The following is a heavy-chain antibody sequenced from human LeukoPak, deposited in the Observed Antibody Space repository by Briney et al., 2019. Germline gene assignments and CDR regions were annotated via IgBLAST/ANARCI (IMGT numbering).Heavy chain of an antibody. V-gene: IGHV3-7*01. CDR2: IEPDGRQK. CDR3: ASVTNLDV. D-gene: IGHD1-1*01. CDR1: GFTFSYYW. J-gene: IGHJ6*02. Sequence: GGSLRLSCVASGFTFSYYWMSWVGQAPGKGLEWVATIEPDGRQKYYVDFVRGRFTISRDNPQKSLYLQMNSLRAEDTAVYYCASVTNLDVWGQGTTVIVSS.